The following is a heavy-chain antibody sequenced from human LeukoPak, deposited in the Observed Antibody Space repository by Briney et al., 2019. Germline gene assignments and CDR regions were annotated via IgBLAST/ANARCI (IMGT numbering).Heavy chain of an antibody. D-gene: IGHD5-18*01. J-gene: IGHJ4*02. Sequence: GGSLRLSCAASGFTFSSYEMNWVRQAPGKGLEWVSYISSSGSTIYYADSVKGRFTISRDNAKNSLYLQMNSLRAEDTAVYYCAKRIQSALATGYWGQGTLVTVSS. CDR1: GFTFSSYE. CDR3: AKRIQSALATGY. V-gene: IGHV3-48*03. CDR2: ISSSGSTI.